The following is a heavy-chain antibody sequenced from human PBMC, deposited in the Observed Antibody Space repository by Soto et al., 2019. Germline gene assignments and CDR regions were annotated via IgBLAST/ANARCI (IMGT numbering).Heavy chain of an antibody. CDR1: GGSFSGYY. Sequence: SETLSLTCAVYGGSFSGYYWSWIRQPPGKGLEWIGEINHSGSTNYNPSLKSRVTISVDTSKNQFSLKLSSVTAADTAVYYCARGQPPYYDFWSGYQYNWFDPWGQGTQVTVS. CDR3: ARGQPPYYDFWSGYQYNWFDP. V-gene: IGHV4-34*01. CDR2: INHSGST. J-gene: IGHJ5*02. D-gene: IGHD3-3*01.